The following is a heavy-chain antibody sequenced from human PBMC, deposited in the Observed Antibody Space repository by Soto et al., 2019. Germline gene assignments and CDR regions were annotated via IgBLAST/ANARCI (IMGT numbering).Heavy chain of an antibody. D-gene: IGHD4-4*01. Sequence: EVQLVETGGGLVKPGGSLRVPCAASGFIFNSYSMAWVRQAPGKGLEWVSSISSDTTYIFYADSVKGRFTISRDNAKNSLYLQMSSLRAEDTAVYYCVRNSSRFDYWGQGVLVTVSS. CDR3: VRNSSRFDY. CDR2: ISSDTTYI. V-gene: IGHV3-21*01. CDR1: GFIFNSYS. J-gene: IGHJ4*02.